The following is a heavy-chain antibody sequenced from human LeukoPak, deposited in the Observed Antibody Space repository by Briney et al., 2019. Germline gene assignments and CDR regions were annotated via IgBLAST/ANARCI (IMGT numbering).Heavy chain of an antibody. CDR1: GASARNEY. D-gene: IGHD1-14*01. Sequence: PSETLSLTCTVSGASARNEYWSWIRQPPGKELEWIGYIHYSGSSNYHPSLGSRVTISLDTSKNQFSLKLKSVTAADTGMYHCARYDRGLFFFDNWGQGTLVTVSS. CDR2: IHYSGSS. J-gene: IGHJ4*02. CDR3: ARYDRGLFFFDN. V-gene: IGHV4-59*08.